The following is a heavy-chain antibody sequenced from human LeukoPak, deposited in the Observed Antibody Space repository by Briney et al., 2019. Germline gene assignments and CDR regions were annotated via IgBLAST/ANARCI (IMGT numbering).Heavy chain of an antibody. CDR1: GFTFSSYA. Sequence: GGSLRLSCAASGFTFSSYAMHWVRQAPGKGLEWVAVISYDGSNKYYADSVKGRFTISRDNSKNTLYLQMNSLRAEDTAVYYCARGELQWYWGQGTLVTVSS. D-gene: IGHD1-26*01. CDR3: ARGELQWY. J-gene: IGHJ4*02. CDR2: ISYDGSNK. V-gene: IGHV3-30-3*01.